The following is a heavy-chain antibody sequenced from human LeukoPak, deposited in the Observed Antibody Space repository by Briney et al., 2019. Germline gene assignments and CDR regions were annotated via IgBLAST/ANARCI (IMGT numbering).Heavy chain of an antibody. D-gene: IGHD3-22*01. CDR2: INQDGSQK. CDR1: GFTFSTYW. J-gene: IGHJ4*02. V-gene: IGHV3-7*01. CDR3: ARVFSSGYSDY. Sequence: GRSLRLSCTASGFTFSTYWMTWVRQAPGKGLEWVANINQDGSQKYHVDSVKGRFTISRDNAKNSLHLQMNSLRAEDTAVYYCARVFSSGYSDYWGQGTLVTVSS.